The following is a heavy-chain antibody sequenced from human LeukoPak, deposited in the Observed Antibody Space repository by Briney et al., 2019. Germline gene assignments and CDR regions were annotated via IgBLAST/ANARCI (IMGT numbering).Heavy chain of an antibody. CDR2: IYYSGST. D-gene: IGHD3-10*01. CDR1: GGSISSSSYY. Sequence: SETLSLTCTVSGGSISSSSYYWGWIRQPPGKGLEWIGSIYYSGSTYYNPSLKSRVTISVDTSKNQFSLKLSSVTAADTAVYYCARVGSGSYYKRNAFDIWGQGTMVTVSS. J-gene: IGHJ3*02. V-gene: IGHV4-39*07. CDR3: ARVGSGSYYKRNAFDI.